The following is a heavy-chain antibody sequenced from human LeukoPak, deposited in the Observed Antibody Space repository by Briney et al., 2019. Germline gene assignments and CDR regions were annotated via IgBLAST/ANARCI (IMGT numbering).Heavy chain of an antibody. D-gene: IGHD6-19*01. CDR1: GFTFSSYG. Sequence: HPGGSLRLSCAASGFTFSSYGMHWVRQAPGKGLEWVAFIRYDGSNKYYADSVKGRFTISRDNSKNTLYLQMNSLRAEDTAVYYCAKSRSGYSSGWSLDYWGQGTLVTVSS. V-gene: IGHV3-30*02. CDR3: AKSRSGYSSGWSLDY. J-gene: IGHJ4*02. CDR2: IRYDGSNK.